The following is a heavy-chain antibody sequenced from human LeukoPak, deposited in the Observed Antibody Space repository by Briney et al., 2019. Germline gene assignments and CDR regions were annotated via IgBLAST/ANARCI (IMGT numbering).Heavy chain of an antibody. CDR1: GGTFSSYT. D-gene: IGHD6-19*01. J-gene: IGHJ4*02. CDR2: IIPILGIA. V-gene: IGHV1-69*04. Sequence: GASVKVSCKASGGTFSSYTISWVRQAPGHGLEWMGRIIPILGIANYAQKFQGRVTITADKSTSTAYMELSSLRSEDTAVYYCARDMYSSGSPTLFDYWGQGTLVTVSS. CDR3: ARDMYSSGSPTLFDY.